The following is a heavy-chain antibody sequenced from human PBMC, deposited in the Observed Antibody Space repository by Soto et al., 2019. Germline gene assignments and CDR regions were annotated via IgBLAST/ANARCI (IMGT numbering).Heavy chain of an antibody. CDR2: LGGNGFTT. CDR1: GFTFGSYA. Sequence: EVQLLESGRGLVQPGWSLRLSCVVSGFTFGSYAMSWLRQAPEKGPEWVAILGGNGFTTYYADSVKGRFTISGDKSKSTLFLQMNSLRADDTGVYYCAKALRPSLNFFYYMDVGGRGTSVTVSS. D-gene: IGHD2-2*01. CDR3: AKALRPSLNFFYYMDV. J-gene: IGHJ6*03. V-gene: IGHV3-23*01.